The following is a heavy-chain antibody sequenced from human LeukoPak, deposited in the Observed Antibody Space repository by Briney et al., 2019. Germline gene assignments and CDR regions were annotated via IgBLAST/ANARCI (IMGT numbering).Heavy chain of an antibody. CDR1: GGSISSNNYY. D-gene: IGHD5/OR15-5a*01. J-gene: IGHJ4*02. V-gene: IGHV4-39*07. Sequence: PSETLSLTCTVSGGSISSNNYYWGWIRQPPGKGLEWIGNIYTSGSTYYSPSLKSRVIISLDTSKNQFSLTLISVTAADTAVYYCAKGNPFYDYWGQGTPVTVSS. CDR2: IYTSGST. CDR3: AKGNPFYDY.